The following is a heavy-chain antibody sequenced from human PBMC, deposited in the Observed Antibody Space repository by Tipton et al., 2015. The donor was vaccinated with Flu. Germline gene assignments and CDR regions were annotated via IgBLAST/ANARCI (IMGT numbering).Heavy chain of an antibody. CDR1: GGSISSGSYY. D-gene: IGHD3-3*01. CDR2: IYTSGST. CDR3: ARSKYPPQGGVVDDY. Sequence: TLSLTCTVSGGSISSGSYYWSWFRQPAGKGLEWIGRIYTSGSTNYNPSLKSRVTISVDTSKNQFSLKLSSVTAADTAVYYCARSKYPPQGGVVDDYWGQGTLVTVSS. V-gene: IGHV4-61*02. J-gene: IGHJ4*02.